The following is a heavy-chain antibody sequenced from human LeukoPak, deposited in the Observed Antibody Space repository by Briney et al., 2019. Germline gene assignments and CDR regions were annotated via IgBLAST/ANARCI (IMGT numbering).Heavy chain of an antibody. Sequence: PGRSLRLSCVASGFTFSSYGMHWVRQTPGKGLEWVAVIWYDGSNKYYADSVKGRFTISRDNSKNTLYLQMNSLRAEDTAVYYCARPTEGITIFGVVRRPSFDYWGQGTLVTVSS. CDR3: ARPTEGITIFGVVRRPSFDY. CDR2: IWYDGSNK. V-gene: IGHV3-33*01. D-gene: IGHD3-3*01. CDR1: GFTFSSYG. J-gene: IGHJ4*02.